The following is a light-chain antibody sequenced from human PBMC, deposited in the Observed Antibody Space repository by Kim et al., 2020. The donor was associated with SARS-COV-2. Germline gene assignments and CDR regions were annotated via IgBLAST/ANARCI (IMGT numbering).Light chain of an antibody. CDR3: QSADSSGTYWV. V-gene: IGLV3-25*03. J-gene: IGLJ3*02. CDR2: KDS. Sequence: SYELTQPPSVSVSPGQTARITCSGDALPKQYAHWYQQKPGQAPVLVIYKDSERPSGIPERFSGSSSGTTVTLTISGVQAEDEADYYCQSADSSGTYWVFGGGTQLTVL. CDR1: ALPKQY.